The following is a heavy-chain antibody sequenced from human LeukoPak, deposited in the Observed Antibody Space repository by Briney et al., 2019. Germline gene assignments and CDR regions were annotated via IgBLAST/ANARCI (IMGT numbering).Heavy chain of an antibody. J-gene: IGHJ4*02. CDR2: ISGSGGST. D-gene: IGHD3/OR15-3a*01. Sequence: GGSLRLSCAASGFTFSSYGVSWVRRAPGEGLEWVSDISGSGGSTHYADSVKGRFTISRDNSKNTLYLQMNSLRAEDTAVYYCAKGTSNLGDYWGQGTLVTVSS. CDR1: GFTFSSYG. V-gene: IGHV3-23*01. CDR3: AKGTSNLGDY.